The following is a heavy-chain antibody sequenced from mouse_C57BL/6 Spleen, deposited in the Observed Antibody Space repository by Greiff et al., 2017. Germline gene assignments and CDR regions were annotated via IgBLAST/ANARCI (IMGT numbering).Heavy chain of an antibody. D-gene: IGHD1-1*01. Sequence: QVQLQQPGAELVRPGTSVKLSCKASGYTFTSYWMHWVKQRPGQGLEWIGVIDPSGSYTNYNQKFKGKATLTVDTSASTAYMQLSSLTSADSAVYYYARRLITTVVATGFDYWGQGTTLTVSS. CDR3: ARRLITTVVATGFDY. J-gene: IGHJ2*01. V-gene: IGHV1-59*01. CDR1: GYTFTSYW. CDR2: IDPSGSYT.